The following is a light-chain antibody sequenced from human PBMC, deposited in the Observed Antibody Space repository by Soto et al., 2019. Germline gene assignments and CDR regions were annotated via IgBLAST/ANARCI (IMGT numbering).Light chain of an antibody. CDR3: SSYTSSNTLV. CDR1: SSDVIGYNY. CDR2: EVT. Sequence: QSALTQPASVSGSPGQSITISCTGTSSDVIGYNYISWYQHHPGKAPKLMIYEVTNRPSGVSDRFSSSRSGNTASLTISGLQAEDEADYYCSSYTSSNTLVFGGGTKLTVL. V-gene: IGLV2-14*01. J-gene: IGLJ2*01.